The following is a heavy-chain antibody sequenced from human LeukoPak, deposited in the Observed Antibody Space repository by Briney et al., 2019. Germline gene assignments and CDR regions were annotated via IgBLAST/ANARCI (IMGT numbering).Heavy chain of an antibody. Sequence: GASVKVSCKASGYTFTSYDINWVRQATGQGPEWMGWMSPNSGNTGYAQKFQGRVTMTRSTSMSTAYMELSSLRSEDTAVYYCASPRGEMATIRSPFDYWGQGTLVTVSS. D-gene: IGHD5-24*01. CDR3: ASPRGEMATIRSPFDY. CDR1: GYTFTSYD. J-gene: IGHJ4*02. V-gene: IGHV1-8*01. CDR2: MSPNSGNT.